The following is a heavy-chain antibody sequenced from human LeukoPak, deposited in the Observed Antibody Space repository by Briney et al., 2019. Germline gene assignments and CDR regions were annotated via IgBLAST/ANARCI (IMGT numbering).Heavy chain of an antibody. V-gene: IGHV3-23*01. D-gene: IGHD3-10*01. J-gene: IGHJ6*03. CDR3: AKHGSGSYYYYYMDV. CDR2: ITGSGGST. Sequence: GGSLRLSCAASGFTFSNHAMSWVRQAPGKGLDWVSAITGSGGSTYYADSVKGRFTISRDNSKNTLYLQMNSLRAEDTAVYYCAKHGSGSYYYYYMDVWGKGTTVTVSS. CDR1: GFTFSNHA.